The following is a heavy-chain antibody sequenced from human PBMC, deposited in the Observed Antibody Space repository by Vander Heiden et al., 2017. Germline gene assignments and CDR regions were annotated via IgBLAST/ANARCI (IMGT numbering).Heavy chain of an antibody. D-gene: IGHD3-9*01. J-gene: IGHJ6*02. CDR2: ISGSGGST. Sequence: FKSDVLSWVRQAPGKGLEWVSAISGSGGSTYYADSVKGRFTISRDNSKNTLYLQMNSRRAEDTAVYYCEKAYDILTGYYLGDYYYYGMDVWGQGNTVTVSS. V-gene: IGHV3-23*01. CDR3: EKAYDILTGYYLGDYYYYGMDV. CDR1: FKSDV.